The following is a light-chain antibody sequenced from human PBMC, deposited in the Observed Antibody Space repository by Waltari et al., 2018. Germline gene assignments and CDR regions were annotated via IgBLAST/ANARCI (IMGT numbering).Light chain of an antibody. CDR1: QSVSSAY. V-gene: IGKV3-20*01. J-gene: IGKJ4*01. CDR2: GAS. CDR3: QQYGRSPPVT. Sequence: EIVLTQSPGTLYLSPGDRATLSCRASQSVSSAYLAWYQQKAGQPPSLLIYGASRRATGVPDRFSGSGSGTDFTLTISGLEPEDFAVYYCQQYGRSPPVTFGGGTKVEIK.